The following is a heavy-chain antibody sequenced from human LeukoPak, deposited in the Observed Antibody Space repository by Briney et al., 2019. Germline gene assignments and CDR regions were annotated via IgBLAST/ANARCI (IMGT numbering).Heavy chain of an antibody. CDR1: SGSISSSSNY. Sequence: PSETLSLTCIVSSGSISSSSNYWGWIRQPPGKGLEWIGRIYTSGSTNYNPSLKSRVTISVDKSKNQFSLKLSSVTAADTAVYYCAKLAYYGSGSFNCFDPWGQGTLVTVSS. CDR3: AKLAYYGSGSFNCFDP. D-gene: IGHD3-10*01. J-gene: IGHJ5*02. V-gene: IGHV4-61*05. CDR2: IYTSGST.